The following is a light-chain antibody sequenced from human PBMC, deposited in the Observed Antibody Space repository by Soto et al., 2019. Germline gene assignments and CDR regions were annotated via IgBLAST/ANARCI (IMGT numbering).Light chain of an antibody. V-gene: IGKV3-15*01. Sequence: EIVMTQSPATLSVSPGERATLSCRASQSVSSNLAWYQHKPGQAPRLLIYAASTRATGIPAWFSGSGSGTEFTLTNSSLQSEDFAVYYCQQYNNWPLTFGGGTKVEIK. CDR2: AAS. CDR1: QSVSSN. J-gene: IGKJ4*01. CDR3: QQYNNWPLT.